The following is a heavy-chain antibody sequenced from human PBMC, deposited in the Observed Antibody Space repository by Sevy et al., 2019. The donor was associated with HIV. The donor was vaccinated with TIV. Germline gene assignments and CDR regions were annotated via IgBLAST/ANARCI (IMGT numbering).Heavy chain of an antibody. V-gene: IGHV3-23*01. J-gene: IGHJ4*01. CDR3: AKAYCSDWYFFDF. Sequence: GGSLRLSCAASRFTFSNYAMAWVRQAPGKGLEWVSAISATGSSTNFSDSVKGRFTVSRDNSKNTLSLEMSSLRAEDTAIYYCAKAYCSDWYFFDFWGHGTVVTVSS. CDR2: ISATGSST. D-gene: IGHD6-25*01. CDR1: RFTFSNYA.